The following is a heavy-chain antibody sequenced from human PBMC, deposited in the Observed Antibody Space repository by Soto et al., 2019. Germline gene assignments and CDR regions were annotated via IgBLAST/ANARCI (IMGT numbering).Heavy chain of an antibody. CDR2: IYTGGST. J-gene: IGHJ6*02. V-gene: IGHV3-53*01. D-gene: IGHD3-16*01. CDR3: AGSYRPYILYAMDV. CDR1: GFTVSGRY. Sequence: EVSLVESGGGLGQRGGSLRLSCAASGFTVSGRYMNWVRQAPGKGLEWVSVIYTGGSTLYTDSVKGRFTISRDNSKNSLLLQMDTLRVEDTATYFCAGSYRPYILYAMDVLGQGTTVTVSS.